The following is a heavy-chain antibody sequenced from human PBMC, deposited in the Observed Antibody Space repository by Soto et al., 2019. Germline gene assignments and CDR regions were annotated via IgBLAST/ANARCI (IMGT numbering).Heavy chain of an antibody. J-gene: IGHJ1*01. V-gene: IGHV3-7*01. Sequence: EVQLVESGGGLVQPGGSLRLSCADSGFTFSNYWMNWVRQAPGKWLEWVANIRQDGGEIYYVDSVKGRFTISRDNTKNSLYLQMNSLRAEGTAVYYCARGADYGAHFQRWGQGTLVTVSS. D-gene: IGHD4-17*01. CDR1: GFTFSNYW. CDR3: ARGADYGAHFQR. CDR2: IRQDGGEI.